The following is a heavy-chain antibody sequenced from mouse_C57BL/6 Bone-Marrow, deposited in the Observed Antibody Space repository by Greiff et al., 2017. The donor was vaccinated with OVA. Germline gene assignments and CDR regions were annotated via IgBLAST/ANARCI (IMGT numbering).Heavy chain of an antibody. D-gene: IGHD4-1*01. CDR2: ILPGSGST. V-gene: IGHV1-9*01. CDR1: GYTFTGYW. Sequence: QVQLMQSGAELMKPGASVKLSCKATGYTFTGYWIEWVKQRPGHGLEWIGEILPGSGSTNYNEKFKGKATFTADKSSNTAYMQLSSLITGDAAINYCASGAHWVDYWGQGTTLTVSS. CDR3: ASGAHWVDY. J-gene: IGHJ2*01.